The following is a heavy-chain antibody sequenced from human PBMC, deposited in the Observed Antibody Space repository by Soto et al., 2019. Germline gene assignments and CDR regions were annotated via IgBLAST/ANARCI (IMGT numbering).Heavy chain of an antibody. CDR1: GYTFTSYA. Sequence: ASVKVSCKASGYTFTSYAMHWVRQAPGQRLEWMGWINAGNGNTKYSQKFQGRVTITRDTSASTAYMELSSLRAEDTAVYYCARDVDYGGNSGYWKFDYWGQGTLVTVSS. CDR2: INAGNGNT. V-gene: IGHV1-3*01. CDR3: ARDVDYGGNSGYWKFDY. J-gene: IGHJ4*02. D-gene: IGHD4-17*01.